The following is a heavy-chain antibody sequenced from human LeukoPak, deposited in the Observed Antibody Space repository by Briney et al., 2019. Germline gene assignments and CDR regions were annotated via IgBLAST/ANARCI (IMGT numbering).Heavy chain of an antibody. J-gene: IGHJ6*03. CDR2: INPSGGST. D-gene: IGHD1-1*01. CDR1: GYTFTSYY. Sequence: SVKVSCKASGYTFTSYYMHCVRQAPAQGLEWMGIINPSGGSTRYARKFQGRVNMTRDMSTSTVYMELSSLRSEDTAVYYCAREIRTGTTRGYYYYYMDVWGKGTTVTVSS. CDR3: AREIRTGTTRGYYYYYMDV. V-gene: IGHV1-46*01.